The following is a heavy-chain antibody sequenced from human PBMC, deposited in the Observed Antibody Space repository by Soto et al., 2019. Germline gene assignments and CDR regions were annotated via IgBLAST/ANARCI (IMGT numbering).Heavy chain of an antibody. D-gene: IGHD3-22*01. CDR2: ISSNGGST. J-gene: IGHJ4*02. CDR3: VILTYYYDSSGLSIGGDKPTEFDY. Sequence: GGSLRLSCSASGFTFSSYAMHWVRQAPGKGLEYVSAISSNGGSTYYADSVKGRFTISRDNSKNTLYLQMSSLRAEDTAVYYCVILTYYYDSSGLSIGGDKPTEFDYWGQGTLVTVSS. V-gene: IGHV3-64D*08. CDR1: GFTFSSYA.